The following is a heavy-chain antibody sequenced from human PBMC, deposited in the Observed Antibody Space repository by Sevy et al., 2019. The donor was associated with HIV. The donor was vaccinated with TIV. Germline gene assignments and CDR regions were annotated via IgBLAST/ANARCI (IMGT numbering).Heavy chain of an antibody. V-gene: IGHV6-1*01. D-gene: IGHD2-15*01. CDR2: TYYRSKWYN. J-gene: IGHJ4*02. CDR3: ARGDCSGGSCYCDY. Sequence: QSQTLSLTCAISGDSVSSNSAAWNWIRQSPSRGLEWLGRTYYRSKWYNDYAVSVKGRIPINTDTSKNQFSLQLNSVTPEDTAVYYCARGDCSGGSCYCDYWGQGALVTVSS. CDR1: GDSVSSNSAA.